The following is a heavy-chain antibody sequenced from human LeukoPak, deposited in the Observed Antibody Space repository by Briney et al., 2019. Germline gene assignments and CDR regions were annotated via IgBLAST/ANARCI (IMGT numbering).Heavy chain of an antibody. J-gene: IGHJ4*02. CDR1: GYTFTSYA. Sequence: ASVKVSCKASGYTFTSYAMHWVRQAPGQRLEWMGWINAGNGNTKYSQKFQGRVTITRDTSTSTAYMELRSLRSDDTAVYYCARAPTIFGVVIREYYFDYWGQGTLVTVSS. D-gene: IGHD3-3*01. CDR3: ARAPTIFGVVIREYYFDY. V-gene: IGHV1-3*01. CDR2: INAGNGNT.